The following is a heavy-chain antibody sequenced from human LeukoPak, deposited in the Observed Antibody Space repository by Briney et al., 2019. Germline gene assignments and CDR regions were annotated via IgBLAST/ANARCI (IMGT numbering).Heavy chain of an antibody. Sequence: SETLSLTCTVSGGSISSASYSWGWIRQPPGKGLQWIGSISYSGSTYYNPSLSLKSRVTISVDTSKKQFSLKLSSVTAADTAVYYCARDEPVWGGDYASGGYWGQGTLVTVSS. CDR3: ARDEPVWGGDYASGGY. CDR1: GGSISSASYS. V-gene: IGHV4-39*07. CDR2: ISYSGST. D-gene: IGHD4-17*01. J-gene: IGHJ4*02.